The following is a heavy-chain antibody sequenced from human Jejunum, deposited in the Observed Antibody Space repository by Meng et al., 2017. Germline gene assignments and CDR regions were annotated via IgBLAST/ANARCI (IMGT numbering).Heavy chain of an antibody. D-gene: IGHD2-21*02. CDR2: IKEDGSQK. J-gene: IGHJ4*02. V-gene: IGHV3-7*01. CDR3: VGGRGDSGDCEDFDY. Sequence: GESLKISCAASGFTFSTYWMIWVRQAPGKGLEWVANIKEDGSQKYYVDSVKGRFTISRDNAKNSMYLQMNSLRVEDTAVYYWVGGRGDSGDCEDFDYWGQGTLVTVSS. CDR1: GFTFSTYW.